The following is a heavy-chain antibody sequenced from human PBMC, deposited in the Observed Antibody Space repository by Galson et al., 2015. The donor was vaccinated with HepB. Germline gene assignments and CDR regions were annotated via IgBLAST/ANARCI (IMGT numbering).Heavy chain of an antibody. CDR1: GYTFSSYT. Sequence: SLRLSCAGSGYTFSSYTVSWVRQAPGKGLEWISYITTGGNSLFYLDSVKDRFTISRDSANSSLYLQMNSLRDEDTAVYFCARSPWSPLYFDHWGQGTLVTVSS. D-gene: IGHD2-15*01. CDR3: ARSPWSPLYFDH. CDR2: ITTGGNSL. V-gene: IGHV3-48*02. J-gene: IGHJ4*02.